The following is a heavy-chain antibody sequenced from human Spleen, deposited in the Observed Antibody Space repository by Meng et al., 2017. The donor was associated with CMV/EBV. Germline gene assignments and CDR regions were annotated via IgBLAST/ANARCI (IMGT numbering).Heavy chain of an antibody. Sequence: PPLTLTCTFSGFSLSTSGVGVGWIRQPPGKALEWLALIYWNDDKRYNPSLKSRLTITKDTSKSQVVLTMTNMDPVDTATYYCGTFDYWGQGALVTVSS. CDR2: IYWNDDK. CDR3: GTFDY. V-gene: IGHV2-5*01. CDR1: GFSLSTSGVG. J-gene: IGHJ4*02.